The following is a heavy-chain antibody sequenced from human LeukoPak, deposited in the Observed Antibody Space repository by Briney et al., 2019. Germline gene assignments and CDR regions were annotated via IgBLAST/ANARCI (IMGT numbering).Heavy chain of an antibody. CDR2: ISSDGSIK. J-gene: IGHJ4*02. CDR1: GFTFSAYA. Sequence: VGSPRLSCAASGFTFSAYAMHWVRQGPGKGLEWVAVISSDGSIKYYADSVKGRFTISRDNSENTMWLQMGSLRAEDTAVYYCARGSVSKYRFFDNWGQGILVTVSS. CDR3: ARGSVSKYRFFDN. V-gene: IGHV3-30*04. D-gene: IGHD3-3*02.